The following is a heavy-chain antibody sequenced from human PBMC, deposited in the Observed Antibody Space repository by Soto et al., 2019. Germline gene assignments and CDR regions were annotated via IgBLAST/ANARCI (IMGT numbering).Heavy chain of an antibody. CDR1: GGTFSSYA. D-gene: IGHD5-12*01. CDR2: IVPIVDTS. J-gene: IGHJ4*02. V-gene: IGHV1-69*12. CDR3: VRVVAIPGYPDN. Sequence: QVQLVQSGAEVRQPASSVKVSCKTSGGTFSSYAISWVRQAPGQGLEWMGGIVPIVDTSTYAQKFQGRVTXXAXXSQSTDYMELSSLRSDATAVYYCVRVVAIPGYPDNWGQGTLGTVSS.